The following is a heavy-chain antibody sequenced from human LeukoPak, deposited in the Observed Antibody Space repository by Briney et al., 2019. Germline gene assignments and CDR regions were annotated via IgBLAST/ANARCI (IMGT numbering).Heavy chain of an antibody. D-gene: IGHD3-10*01. CDR2: IYYSGST. V-gene: IGHV4-59*01. J-gene: IGHJ4*02. Sequence: SETLSLTCTVSGSSISSYYWSWIRQPPGKGLEWTGYIYYSGSTNYNPSLKSRVTISVDTSKNQFSLKLSSVTAADTAVYYCARTRRNYGSGSSHFDYWGQGTLVTVSS. CDR3: ARTRRNYGSGSSHFDY. CDR1: GSSISSYY.